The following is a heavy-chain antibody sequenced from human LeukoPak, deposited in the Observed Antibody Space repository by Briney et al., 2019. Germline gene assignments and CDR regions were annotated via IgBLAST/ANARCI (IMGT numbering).Heavy chain of an antibody. CDR1: GGSFSGYY. J-gene: IGHJ2*01. D-gene: IGHD4-23*01. CDR3: AGLTTVVRSYWYFDL. CDR2: INHSGST. V-gene: IGHV4-34*01. Sequence: SETLSLTCAVYGGSFSGYYWSWIRQPPGKGLEWIGEINHSGSTNYNPSLKSRVTISVDTSKNQFSLKLSPVTAADTAVYYCAGLTTVVRSYWYFDLWGRGTLVTVSS.